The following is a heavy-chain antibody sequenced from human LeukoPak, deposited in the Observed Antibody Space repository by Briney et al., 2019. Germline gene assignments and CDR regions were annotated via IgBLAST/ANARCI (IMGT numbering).Heavy chain of an antibody. V-gene: IGHV4-31*03. J-gene: IGHJ4*02. Sequence: SETLSLTCTVSGGSINSGDYYWSWIRQHPGKGLEWIGYIYYSGSTYFNPSLKSRVTISVDTSKNHFSLKLSSMTAADTAVYYCARSKYGDYSDYWGQGTLVTVSS. D-gene: IGHD4-17*01. CDR3: ARSKYGDYSDY. CDR2: IYYSGST. CDR1: GGSINSGDYY.